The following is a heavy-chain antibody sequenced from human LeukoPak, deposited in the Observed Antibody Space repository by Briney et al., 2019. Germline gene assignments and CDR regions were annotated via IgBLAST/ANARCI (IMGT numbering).Heavy chain of an antibody. CDR2: IYYSGST. V-gene: IGHV4-4*02. Sequence: SETLSLTCAVSGGSISSSNWWSWVRQPPGKGLEWIGSIYYSGSTYYNPSLKSRVTISEDTSKNQFSLKLSSVTAADTAVYYCARMGNLHAHFDYWGQGTLVTVSS. J-gene: IGHJ4*02. CDR3: ARMGNLHAHFDY. CDR1: GGSISSSNW. D-gene: IGHD2/OR15-2a*01.